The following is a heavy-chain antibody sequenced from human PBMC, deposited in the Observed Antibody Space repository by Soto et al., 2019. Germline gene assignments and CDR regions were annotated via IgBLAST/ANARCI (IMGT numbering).Heavy chain of an antibody. CDR3: AKGLRFMEH. CDR2: ISNDGMNT. CDR1: GFTFSSYA. Sequence: GGSLRLSCVASGFTFSSYALHWVRHAPGKGLEWVALISNDGMNTFYADSVKGRMTVSRDKAEKTMYLQMNSLTAEDTAVYYCAKGLRFMEHWGQGTVVTVSS. V-gene: IGHV3-30-3*02. J-gene: IGHJ1*01. D-gene: IGHD1-1*01.